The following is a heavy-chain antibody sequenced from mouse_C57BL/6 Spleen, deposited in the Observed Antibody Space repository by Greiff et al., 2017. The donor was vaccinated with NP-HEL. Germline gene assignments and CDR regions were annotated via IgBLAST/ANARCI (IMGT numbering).Heavy chain of an antibody. CDR2: IHPNSGST. Sequence: QVQLQQSGAELVKPGASVKLSCKASGYTFTSYWMHWVKQRPGQGLEWIGMIHPNSGSTNYNEKFKTKATLTVDKSSSTAYMQLSSLTSEDSAVYYCARDYYGSSFRYYAMDYWGQGTSVTVSS. CDR3: ARDYYGSSFRYYAMDY. J-gene: IGHJ4*01. V-gene: IGHV1-64*01. D-gene: IGHD1-1*01. CDR1: GYTFTSYW.